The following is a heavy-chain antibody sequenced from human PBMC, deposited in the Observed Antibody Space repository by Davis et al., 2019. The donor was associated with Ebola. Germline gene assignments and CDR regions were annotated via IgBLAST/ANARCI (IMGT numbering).Heavy chain of an antibody. CDR2: INPDGSEK. J-gene: IGHJ4*02. Sequence: GESLKISCVVSGSSFHSFWMSWVRQAPGKGLEWAAHINPDGSEKYYVDSTKGRFTISRDNAKNSLYLQMNSLRAEDTAVYYCVSWVDHGTDYWGQGTQVTVSS. D-gene: IGHD4/OR15-4a*01. CDR3: VSWVDHGTDY. V-gene: IGHV3-7*01. CDR1: GSSFHSFW.